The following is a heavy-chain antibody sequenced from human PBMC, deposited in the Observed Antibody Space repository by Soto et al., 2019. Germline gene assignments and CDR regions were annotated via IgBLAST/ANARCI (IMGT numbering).Heavy chain of an antibody. J-gene: IGHJ6*02. CDR1: GYSFTSYW. CDR2: IYPGDSDT. Sequence: GESLKISCKGSGYSFTSYWIGWVRQMPGKGLEWIGIIYPGDSDTRYSPSFQGQVTISADKSISTAYLQWSSLKASDTAMYYCARRITIFGVGPGNGMDVWGQGTTVTVSS. D-gene: IGHD3-3*01. CDR3: ARRITIFGVGPGNGMDV. V-gene: IGHV5-51*01.